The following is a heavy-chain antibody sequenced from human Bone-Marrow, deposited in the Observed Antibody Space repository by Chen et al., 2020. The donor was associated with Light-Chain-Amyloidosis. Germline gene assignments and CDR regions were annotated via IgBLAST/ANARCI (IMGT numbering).Heavy chain of an antibody. J-gene: IGHJ4*02. CDR1: GYTFPNYW. Sequence: EVQLEQSGPEVKKPGESLKISCKGSGYTFPNYWIGWVRQMPGKGLEWMGVIYPDECDARYSPSVEGQVTISADKASTPAHLQWRSLQASDTARYYCARRRDGYNLDYWGQGTLVTVSS. CDR3: ARRRDGYNLDY. D-gene: IGHD5-12*01. CDR2: IYPDECDA. V-gene: IGHV5-51*01.